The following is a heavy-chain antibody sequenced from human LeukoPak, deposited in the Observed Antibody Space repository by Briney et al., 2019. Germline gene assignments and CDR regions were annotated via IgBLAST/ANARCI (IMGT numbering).Heavy chain of an antibody. D-gene: IGHD2-21*02. Sequence: GGSLRLSCAASGFTFSSYGMHWVRQAPGKGLEWVAVISYDGSNKYYADSVKGRFTISRDNSKNTLYLQMNSLRAEDTAVYYCAKSLDYCGGDCSDAFDIWGQGTMVTVSS. CDR3: AKSLDYCGGDCSDAFDI. CDR2: ISYDGSNK. J-gene: IGHJ3*02. V-gene: IGHV3-30*18. CDR1: GFTFSSYG.